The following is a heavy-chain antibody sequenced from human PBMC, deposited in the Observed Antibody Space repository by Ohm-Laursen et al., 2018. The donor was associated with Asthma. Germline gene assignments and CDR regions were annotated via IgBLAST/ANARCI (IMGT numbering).Heavy chain of an antibody. CDR3: ARDFGYYDSSDGMDV. J-gene: IGHJ6*02. V-gene: IGHV3-21*01. CDR2: ISSSSSYI. Sequence: SLRLSCAASGFTFSTYNMNWVRQAPGKGLQWVSSISSSSSYIYYADSVRGRFTISRDNAKNSLYLQMNSLRAEDTAMYYCARDFGYYDSSDGMDVWGQGTTVTVSS. CDR1: GFTFSTYN. D-gene: IGHD3-22*01.